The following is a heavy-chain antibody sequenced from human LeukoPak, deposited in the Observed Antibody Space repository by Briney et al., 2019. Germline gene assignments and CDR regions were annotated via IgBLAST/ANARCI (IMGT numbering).Heavy chain of an antibody. CDR1: GFTFSGYS. CDR2: ISSSSSTI. V-gene: IGHV3-48*02. J-gene: IGHJ3*02. CDR3: ARETGYAFDI. D-gene: IGHD2-15*01. Sequence: GGSLTLSCAASGFTFSGYSMIWVRQAPGRGQEWLSYISSSSSTISYADSVKGRFTISRDNAQNSLFLLMNSLRDEDTAVYYCARETGYAFDIWGQGTMVSVSS.